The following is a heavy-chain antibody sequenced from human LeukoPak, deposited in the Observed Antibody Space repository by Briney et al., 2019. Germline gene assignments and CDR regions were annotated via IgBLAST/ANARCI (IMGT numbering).Heavy chain of an antibody. CDR2: IYYSGST. J-gene: IGHJ3*02. CDR1: GGSISSSSYY. Sequence: PSETLSLTCTVSGGSISSSSYYWGWIRQPPGKGLEWIGSIYYSGSTYYNPSLKSRVTISVDTSKNQFSLKLSSVTAADTAVYYCARPHDMTGDAFDIWGQGTMVTVSS. V-gene: IGHV4-39*07. CDR3: ARPHDMTGDAFDI. D-gene: IGHD3-9*01.